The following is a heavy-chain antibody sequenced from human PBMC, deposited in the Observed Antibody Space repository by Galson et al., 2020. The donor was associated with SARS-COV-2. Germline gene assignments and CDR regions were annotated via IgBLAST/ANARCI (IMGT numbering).Heavy chain of an antibody. V-gene: IGHV3-64D*09. CDR1: GFIFSDYA. Sequence: GGSLRLSCSASGFIFSDYAMHWVRQAPRKGLEYVSALSSNGGTSFYRDSLNGRFTMSRDNSKNTFYLQMTSLTVEDTALYYCLAYSSTRDTYWGQGTLVTVSP. CDR2: LSSNGGTS. D-gene: IGHD6-19*01. J-gene: IGHJ4*02. CDR3: LAYSSTRDTY.